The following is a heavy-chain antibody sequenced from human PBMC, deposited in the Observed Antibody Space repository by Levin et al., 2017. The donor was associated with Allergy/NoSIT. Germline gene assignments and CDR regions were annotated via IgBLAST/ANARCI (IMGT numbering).Heavy chain of an antibody. J-gene: IGHJ6*02. CDR2: IIPIFGTA. Sequence: GASVKVSCKASGGTFSSYAISWVRQAPGQGLEWMGGIIPIFGTANYAQKFQGRVTITADESTSTAYMELSSLRSEDTAVYYCAMGGVRGVMGGHYYYYYGMDGWGQGTTVTVSS. V-gene: IGHV1-69*13. CDR1: GGTFSSYA. D-gene: IGHD3-10*01. CDR3: AMGGVRGVMGGHYYYYYGMDG.